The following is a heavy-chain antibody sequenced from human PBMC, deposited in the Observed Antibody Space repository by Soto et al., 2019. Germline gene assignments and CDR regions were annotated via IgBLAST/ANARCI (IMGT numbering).Heavy chain of an antibody. J-gene: IGHJ3*02. Sequence: QVQLVESGGGVVQPGRSLRLSCAASGFTFSSYGMHWVRQAPGKGLEWVAVIWSDGSGKYYADSVKGGFTISRDNSKNTLYLRINSLRAEDTAVYYCARRVAPRYAFDMWGQGTVVTVSS. D-gene: IGHD2-15*01. CDR2: IWSDGSGK. V-gene: IGHV3-33*01. CDR1: GFTFSSYG. CDR3: ARRVAPRYAFDM.